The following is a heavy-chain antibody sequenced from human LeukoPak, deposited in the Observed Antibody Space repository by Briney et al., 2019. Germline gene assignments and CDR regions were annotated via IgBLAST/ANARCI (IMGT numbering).Heavy chain of an antibody. CDR1: GYTFTSYD. V-gene: IGHV1-8*03. CDR3: ARGRFGSGFDY. Sequence: ALVKVSCKASGYTFTSYDINWVRQATGQGLEWMRWMNPNSGNTGYAQKFQGRVTITRNTSISTAYMELSSLRSEDTAVYYCARGRFGSGFDYWGQGTLVTVSS. D-gene: IGHD3-10*01. CDR2: MNPNSGNT. J-gene: IGHJ4*02.